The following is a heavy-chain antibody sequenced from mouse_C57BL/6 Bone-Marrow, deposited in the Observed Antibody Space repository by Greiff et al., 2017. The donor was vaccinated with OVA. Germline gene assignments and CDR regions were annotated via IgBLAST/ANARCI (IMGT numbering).Heavy chain of an antibody. D-gene: IGHD4-1*01. CDR2: IYPGSGST. CDR1: GYTFTSYW. V-gene: IGHV1-55*01. CDR3: ARGVGRDFDY. J-gene: IGHJ2*01. Sequence: QVHVKQPGAELVKPGASVKMSCKASGYTFTSYWITWVKQRPGQGLEWIGDIYPGSGSTNYNEKFKSKATLTVDTSSSTAYMQLSSLTSEDSAVYYCARGVGRDFDYWGQGTTLTVSS.